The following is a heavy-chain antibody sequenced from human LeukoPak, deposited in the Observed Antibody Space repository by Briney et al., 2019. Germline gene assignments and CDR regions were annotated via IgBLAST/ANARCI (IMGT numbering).Heavy chain of an antibody. CDR1: GFAFSRNW. J-gene: IGHJ4*02. Sequence: GGSLRLSCAASGFAFSRNWMSWVRQAPGRGLEWVANIKNDGSQKYYVDSVKGRFAISRDNAENSLYLQMNSLGAEDTAVYYCARGLYYDSSGYYTGYWGQGALVTVSS. D-gene: IGHD3-22*01. V-gene: IGHV3-7*01. CDR3: ARGLYYDSSGYYTGY. CDR2: IKNDGSQK.